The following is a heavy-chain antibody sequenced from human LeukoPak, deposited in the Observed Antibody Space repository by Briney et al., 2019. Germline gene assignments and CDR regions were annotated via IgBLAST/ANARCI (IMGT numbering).Heavy chain of an antibody. CDR1: RYTFANQW. J-gene: IGHJ4*02. CDR3: ARQADDGSGYPSFYFDF. D-gene: IGHD3-22*01. V-gene: IGHV5-51*01. Sequence: PGESLQISCKASRYTFANQWIGWVRQVPGKGLDWMGLIYPGDSDTRYSPSFQGQVTMSIDKSISTAYLQWSSLKASDTAGYYCARQADDGSGYPSFYFDFWGQGTLVIVSS. CDR2: IYPGDSDT.